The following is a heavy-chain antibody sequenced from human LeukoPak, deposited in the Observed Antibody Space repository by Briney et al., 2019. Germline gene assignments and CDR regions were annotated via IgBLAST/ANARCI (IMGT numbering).Heavy chain of an antibody. V-gene: IGHV3-30-3*01. CDR2: ISYDGSNK. J-gene: IGHJ4*02. CDR3: ARDRYYGSGSYLPTPYFDY. D-gene: IGHD3-10*01. CDR1: GFTFSSYA. Sequence: PGGSLRLSCAASGFTFSSYAMHWVRQAPGKGLEWVAVISYDGSNKYYADSVKGRFTISRDNSKNTLYLQMNSLRAEDTAVYYCARDRYYGSGSYLPTPYFDYWGQGTLVTVSS.